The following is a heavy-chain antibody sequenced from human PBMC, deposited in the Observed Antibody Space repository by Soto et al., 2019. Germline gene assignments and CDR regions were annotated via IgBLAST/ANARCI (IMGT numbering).Heavy chain of an antibody. V-gene: IGHV4-39*02. CDR1: SGSISSSSFY. J-gene: IGHJ4*02. CDR2: IYYTGST. D-gene: IGHD5-12*01. Sequence: PSETLSLTCTVSSGSISSSSFYWGWIRQTPGKGLEWIGSIYYTGSTYYNPSLKSRVTISIDRSKNHFSLKMSSVTAADTAVYYCAKAGVATRRPYYFDYWGQGTLVTVSS. CDR3: AKAGVATRRPYYFDY.